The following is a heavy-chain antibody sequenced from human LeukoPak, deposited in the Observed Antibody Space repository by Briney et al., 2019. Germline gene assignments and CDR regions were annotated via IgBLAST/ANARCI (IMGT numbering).Heavy chain of an antibody. CDR3: ARGPNYYVSSGPEIEDAFDI. V-gene: IGHV3-21*01. J-gene: IGHJ3*02. CDR2: ISSSSSYI. Sequence: GGTLRLSCAASGFTFISYSMNWVRQAPGQGLEWVSSISSSSSYIYYADSVKGRFTISRDNAKNSLYLQMNSLRAEDTAVYYCARGPNYYVSSGPEIEDAFDIWGQGTMVTVSS. D-gene: IGHD3-22*01. CDR1: GFTFISYS.